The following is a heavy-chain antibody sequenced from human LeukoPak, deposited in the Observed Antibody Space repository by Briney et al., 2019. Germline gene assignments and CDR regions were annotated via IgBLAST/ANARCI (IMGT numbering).Heavy chain of an antibody. V-gene: IGHV5-51*01. CDR3: ARSPDLYDSRGYYSDY. D-gene: IGHD3-22*01. CDR1: GYSFTIYW. J-gene: IGHJ4*02. CDR2: IYPGDSDT. Sequence: GESLKISCKGSGYSFTIYWIGWVRQMPGKVLEWMGIIYPGDSDTGYSPSFQGQVTISADKSISTAYLQWSSLKASDTAMYYCARSPDLYDSRGYYSDYWSQGTLVTVSS.